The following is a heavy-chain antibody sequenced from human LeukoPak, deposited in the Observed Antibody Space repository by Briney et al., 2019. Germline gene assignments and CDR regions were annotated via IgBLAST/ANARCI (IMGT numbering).Heavy chain of an antibody. CDR1: GYTFTSYG. Sequence: AASVKVSCKASGYTFTSYGISWVRQAPGQGLEWMGWISAYNGNTNYAQKLQGRVTMTTDTSTSTAYMELSSLRSEDTAVYYCARGGGKIRIDYDFWSVSLIDYWGQGTLVTVSS. V-gene: IGHV1-18*01. D-gene: IGHD3-3*01. J-gene: IGHJ4*02. CDR3: ARGGGKIRIDYDFWSVSLIDY. CDR2: ISAYNGNT.